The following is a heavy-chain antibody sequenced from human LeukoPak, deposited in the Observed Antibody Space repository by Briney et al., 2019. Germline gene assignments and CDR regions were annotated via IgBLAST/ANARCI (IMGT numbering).Heavy chain of an antibody. D-gene: IGHD3-10*01. V-gene: IGHV4-61*02. CDR1: GGSISSGSYY. CDR2: IYTSGST. CDR3: ARGGLSGSDDY. Sequence: SQTLSLTCTVSGGSISSGSYYWSWIRQPAGKGLEWIGRIYTSGSTNYNPSLKSRVTISVDTSKNQFSLKLSSVTAADTAVYYCARGGLSGSDDYWGQGTLVTVS. J-gene: IGHJ4*02.